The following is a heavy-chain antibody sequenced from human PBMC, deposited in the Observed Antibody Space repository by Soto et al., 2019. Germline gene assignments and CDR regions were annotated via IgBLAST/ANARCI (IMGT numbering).Heavy chain of an antibody. V-gene: IGHV3-33*01. CDR2: IWYDGSNK. J-gene: IGHJ6*02. D-gene: IGHD3-3*01. CDR3: ARDGDFGMVIISPYYYYYGMDV. Sequence: PGGSLRLSCAASGVTFSSYGMHWVRQAPGKGLEWVAVIWYDGSNKYYADSVKGRFTISRDNSKNTLYLQMNSLRAEDTAVYYCARDGDFGMVIISPYYYYYGMDVWGQGTTVTVSS. CDR1: GVTFSSYG.